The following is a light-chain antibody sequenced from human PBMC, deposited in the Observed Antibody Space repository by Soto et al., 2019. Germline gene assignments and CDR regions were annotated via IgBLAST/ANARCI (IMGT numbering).Light chain of an antibody. CDR3: SSYTSSSAYV. J-gene: IGLJ1*01. V-gene: IGLV2-14*01. Sequence: QSALTQPASVSGSPGQSITISCTGTSSDVGGYNYVSWYQQHPGKAPKLMIYEVTNRPSGVSNRFSASKSGNTASLIISGLQAEDEADYYCSSYTSSSAYVFGTGTKLTVL. CDR1: SSDVGGYNY. CDR2: EVT.